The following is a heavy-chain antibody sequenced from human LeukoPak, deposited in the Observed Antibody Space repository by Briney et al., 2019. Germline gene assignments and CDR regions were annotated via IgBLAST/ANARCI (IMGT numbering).Heavy chain of an antibody. CDR3: ARLSCSSTSCSQFDY. D-gene: IGHD2-2*01. CDR1: GGSFSGYY. V-gene: IGHV4-34*01. Sequence: KPSETLSLTCAVYGGSFSGYYWSWIRQPPGKGLEWIGEISHSGSTNYNPSLKSRVTISVDTSKNQFSLKLSSVTAADTAVYYCARLSCSSTSCSQFDYWGQGTLVTVPT. J-gene: IGHJ4*02. CDR2: ISHSGST.